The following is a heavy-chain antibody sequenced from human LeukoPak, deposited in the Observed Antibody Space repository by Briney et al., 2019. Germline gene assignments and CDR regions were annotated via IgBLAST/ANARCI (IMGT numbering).Heavy chain of an antibody. D-gene: IGHD3-22*01. CDR1: GFSFGKYW. J-gene: IGHJ4*02. CDR3: AKGSYYDSSGSFYFDY. CDR2: IKLDGSEK. Sequence: PGVSLRLSCVASGFSFGKYWMSWVRQAPGKGLEWVANIKLDGSEKNYVDSVKGRFTISRDNSKNTLYVQVNSLGTEDTAAYYCAKGSYYDSSGSFYFDYWGQGTLVTVSS. V-gene: IGHV3-7*03.